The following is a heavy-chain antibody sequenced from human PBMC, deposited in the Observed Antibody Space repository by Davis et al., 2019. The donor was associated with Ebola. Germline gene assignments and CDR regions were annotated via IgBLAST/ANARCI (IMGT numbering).Heavy chain of an antibody. J-gene: IGHJ3*02. CDR3: ARGTGPGSLYNFAFDI. D-gene: IGHD3-10*01. V-gene: IGHV4-39*07. CDR2: IYYSGST. Sequence: PSETLSLTCTVSGGSISSSSYYWGWIRQPPGQGLEWIGSIYYSGSTNYNPSLKSRVTISVDTSKNQFSLKLSSVTAADTAVYYCARGTGPGSLYNFAFDIWGQGTMVTVSS. CDR1: GGSISSSSYY.